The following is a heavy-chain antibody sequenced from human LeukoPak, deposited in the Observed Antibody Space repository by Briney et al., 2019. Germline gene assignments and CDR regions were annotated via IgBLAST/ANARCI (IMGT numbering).Heavy chain of an antibody. CDR2: ISAYNGNT. CDR1: GYTFTSYG. CDR3: ARLFGSGYYHNAFDY. J-gene: IGHJ4*02. Sequence: ASVKVSFKASGYTFTSYGISWVRQAPGQGLEWMGWISAYNGNTNYAQKLQGRVTMTTDTSTSTAYMELRSLRSDDTAVYYCARLFGSGYYHNAFDYWGQGTLVTVSS. D-gene: IGHD3-22*01. V-gene: IGHV1-18*01.